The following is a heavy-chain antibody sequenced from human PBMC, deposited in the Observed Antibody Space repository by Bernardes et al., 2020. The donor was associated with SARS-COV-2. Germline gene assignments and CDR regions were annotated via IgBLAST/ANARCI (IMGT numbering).Heavy chain of an antibody. CDR3: ARGAPGNNWFDP. Sequence: GGILSVSGVGSGFTVSDFSMHWVRKTPGKGLEWVSSISGNSIYKYFRDSVKGRFTISRDNAKNSLYLQMNGLRADDTAIYYCARGAPGNNWFDPWGQGTLVTVSS. J-gene: IGHJ5*02. CDR2: ISGNSIYK. D-gene: IGHD3-16*01. V-gene: IGHV3-21*01. CDR1: GFTVSDFS.